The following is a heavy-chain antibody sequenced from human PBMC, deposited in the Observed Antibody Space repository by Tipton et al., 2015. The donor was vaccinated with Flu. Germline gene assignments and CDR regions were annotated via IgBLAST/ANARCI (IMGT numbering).Heavy chain of an antibody. CDR1: GGSISSGSYY. J-gene: IGHJ5*02. D-gene: IGHD4-11*01. CDR2: IHRSGSI. Sequence: TLSLTCTVSGGSISSGSYYWSWIRQPAGRGLEWIATIHRSGSINYNPSLKSRVTISVDTSKNQFSLEMRSVTAADTAVYYCARRDYSNYVSDPKSLFDPWGQGILVTVSS. V-gene: IGHV4-61*02. CDR3: ARRDYSNYVSDPKSLFDP.